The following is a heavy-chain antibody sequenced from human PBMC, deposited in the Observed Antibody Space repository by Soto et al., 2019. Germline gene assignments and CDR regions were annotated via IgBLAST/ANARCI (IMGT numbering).Heavy chain of an antibody. Sequence: EVQLVESGGAWVKPGGSLGLSCVGAGFTFRKGWMSWARQAPGKGREWVGGFKRKLEGGTTVYAESVKGRFIISRDDSENTQYLQMDSLKTEDTAVYFCTTELSYTTTSCPFAFDNWGQGTLVTVSS. D-gene: IGHD2-2*01. J-gene: IGHJ4*02. CDR1: GFTFRKGW. V-gene: IGHV3-15*02. CDR2: FKRKLEGGTT. CDR3: TTELSYTTTSCPFAFDN.